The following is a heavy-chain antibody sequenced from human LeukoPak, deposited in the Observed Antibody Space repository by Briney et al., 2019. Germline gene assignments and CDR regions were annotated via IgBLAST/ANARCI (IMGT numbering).Heavy chain of an antibody. J-gene: IGHJ6*02. D-gene: IGHD4-17*01. CDR3: AREGAYGDYYYYYGMDV. V-gene: IGHV1-46*01. CDR2: INPSGGST. CDR1: GYTFTSYY. Sequence: ASVKVSCKASGYTFTSYYMHWVRQAPGQGLEWMGIINPSGGSTSYAQKFQGRVTMTRDTSTGTVYMELSSLRSEDTAVYYCAREGAYGDYYYYYGMDVWGQGTTVTVSS.